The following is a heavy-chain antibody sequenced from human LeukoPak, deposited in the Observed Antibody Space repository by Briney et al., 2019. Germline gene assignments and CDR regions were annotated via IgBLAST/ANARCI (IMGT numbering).Heavy chain of an antibody. CDR2: INHSGST. J-gene: IGHJ4*02. Sequence: KASETPSLTCTVSGGSISSGGYYWSWIRQPPGKGLEWIGEINHSGSTNYNPSLKSRVTISVDTSKNQFSLKLSSVTAADTAVYYCARGHVLLWFQPYYFDYWGQGTLVTVSS. V-gene: IGHV4-39*07. D-gene: IGHD3-10*01. CDR1: GGSISSGGYY. CDR3: ARGHVLLWFQPYYFDY.